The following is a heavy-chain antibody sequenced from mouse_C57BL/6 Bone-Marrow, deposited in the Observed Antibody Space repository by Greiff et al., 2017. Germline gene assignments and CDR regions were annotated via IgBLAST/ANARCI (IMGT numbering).Heavy chain of an antibody. CDR3: TGYGSSYWDFEG. Sequence: VQLQQSGTVLARPGASVKMSCKTSGYTFTSYWMHWVKQRPGQGLEWIGAIYPGNSDTSYNQKFKGKAKLTAVTSASTAYMELSSLTNEDSAVYYGTGYGSSYWDFEGWGTGTTVTVAS. V-gene: IGHV1-5*01. CDR1: GYTFTSYW. J-gene: IGHJ1*03. CDR2: IYPGNSDT. D-gene: IGHD1-1*01.